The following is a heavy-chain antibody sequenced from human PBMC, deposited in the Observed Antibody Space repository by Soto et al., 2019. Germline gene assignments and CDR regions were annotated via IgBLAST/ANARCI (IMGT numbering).Heavy chain of an antibody. J-gene: IGHJ5*02. D-gene: IGHD3-16*01. CDR2: MSDCGRS. Sequence: SETLSLTCTVSGAAIISYDWTWIRHTPGNGLEWVGHMSDCGRSNYNPSPKSRITVPSATSKNQLCLILRSVTAFDTAVHYYGRGPILLTFWRVTEALNYFDPWGQGTLVTVSS. CDR3: GRGPILLTFWRVTEALNYFDP. CDR1: GAAIISYD. V-gene: IGHV4-59*13.